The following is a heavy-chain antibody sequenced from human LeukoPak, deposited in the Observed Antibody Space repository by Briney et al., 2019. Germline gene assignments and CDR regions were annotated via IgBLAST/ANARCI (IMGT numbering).Heavy chain of an antibody. CDR3: ARDLPPDSSGYYIDY. J-gene: IGHJ4*02. CDR2: IHYSGST. CDR1: GGSISSSSYY. V-gene: IGHV4-39*07. Sequence: SETLSLTCTVSGGSISSSSYYWGWIRQPPGKGLEWIGSIHYSGSTFYNPSLKSRVTISVDTSKNQFSLKLSSVTAADTAVYYCARDLPPDSSGYYIDYWGQGTLVTVSS. D-gene: IGHD3-22*01.